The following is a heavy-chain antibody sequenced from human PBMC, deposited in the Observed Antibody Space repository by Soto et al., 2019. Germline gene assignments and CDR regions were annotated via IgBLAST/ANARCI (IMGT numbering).Heavy chain of an antibody. Sequence: ASVKVSCKASGYTFTSYYMHWVRQAPGQGLEWMGIINPSGGSTSYAQKFQGRVTMTRDTSTSTVYMELSSLRSEDTAVYYCARDPTEYSYGYYYYYGMDVWGQGTTVTVSS. J-gene: IGHJ6*02. CDR3: ARDPTEYSYGYYYYYGMDV. V-gene: IGHV1-46*01. CDR1: GYTFTSYY. D-gene: IGHD5-18*01. CDR2: INPSGGST.